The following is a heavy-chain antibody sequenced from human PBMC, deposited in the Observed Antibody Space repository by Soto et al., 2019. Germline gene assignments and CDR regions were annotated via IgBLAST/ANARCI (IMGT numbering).Heavy chain of an antibody. D-gene: IGHD3-16*01. CDR3: AMVDVYVTPSPQDV. CDR2: INTYNGNT. V-gene: IGHV1-18*01. CDR1: GYSFTRYG. J-gene: IGHJ6*02. Sequence: QVQLVQSRAEVKNPGASVKVSCKASGYSFTRYGIAWARQAPGQGLEWMGWINTYNGNTNYAQNLQGRVTLTTDTSTSPAYVELTSLRSNDTAIYYCAMVDVYVTPSPQDVWGQGTTVIVSS.